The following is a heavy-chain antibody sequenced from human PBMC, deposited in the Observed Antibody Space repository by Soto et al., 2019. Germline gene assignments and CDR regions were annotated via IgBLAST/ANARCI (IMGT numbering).Heavy chain of an antibody. CDR3: VRGDGDRYDGHGYLGRH. CDR1: GFTVTHYW. D-gene: IGHD2-21*01. J-gene: IGHJ4*02. Sequence: GPALRLSCAASGFTVTHYWRHWVRQVPGKGLVWVSRINGDGAYRSYADSVKGRCTISRDNAKNTFYMEMNSARVEDTAVYYCVRGDGDRYDGHGYLGRHWGQGSLVTVSS. V-gene: IGHV3-74*01. CDR2: INGDGAYR.